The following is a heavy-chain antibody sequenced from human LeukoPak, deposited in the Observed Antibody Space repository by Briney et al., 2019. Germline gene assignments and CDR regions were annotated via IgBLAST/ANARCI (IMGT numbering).Heavy chain of an antibody. CDR3: AKSLYPDAFDI. CDR1: GFTFRSHD. Sequence: GGSLRLSCAASGFTFRSHDMHWVRQAPGKGPEWVTFVRFDGSDKKYADSVKGRFTISRDNSKNTLSLQMISLRAEDTAVYYCAKSLYPDAFDIWGPGTMVTVS. J-gene: IGHJ3*02. CDR2: VRFDGSDK. V-gene: IGHV3-30*02. D-gene: IGHD2-8*01.